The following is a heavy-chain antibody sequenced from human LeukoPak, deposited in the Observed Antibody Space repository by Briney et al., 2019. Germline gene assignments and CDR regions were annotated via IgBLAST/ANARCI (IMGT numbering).Heavy chain of an antibody. CDR3: AKVDGTGNSVFDY. J-gene: IGHJ4*02. V-gene: IGHV3-74*01. CDR1: VFRFNTYC. D-gene: IGHD6-19*01. Sequence: PGVPLRLSCAASVFRFNTYCMHWVRQAPGKGLVWVSRINPDGRSTDYANSVKGRFTISRDNAKNTLYLQMNRLRVEDTATYYCAKVDGTGNSVFDYWGQGTLVPVSS. CDR2: INPDGRST.